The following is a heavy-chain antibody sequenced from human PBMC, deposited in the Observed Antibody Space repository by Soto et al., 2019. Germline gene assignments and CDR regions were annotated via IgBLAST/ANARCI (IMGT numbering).Heavy chain of an antibody. J-gene: IGHJ5*02. D-gene: IGHD3-3*01. V-gene: IGHV1-18*01. CDR1: GGSFTSYG. Sequence: ASVKVSCKASGGSFTSYGISWVRQAPGQGLEWMGWISAYNGNTNYAQKLQGRVTMTTDTSTSTAYMELRSLRSDDTAVYYCARGLTIFGVARDFDPWGQGTLVTVSS. CDR2: ISAYNGNT. CDR3: ARGLTIFGVARDFDP.